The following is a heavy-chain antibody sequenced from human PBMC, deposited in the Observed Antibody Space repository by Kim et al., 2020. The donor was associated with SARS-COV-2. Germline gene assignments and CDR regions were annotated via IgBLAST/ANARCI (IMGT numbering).Heavy chain of an antibody. J-gene: IGHJ6*02. CDR1: GGTFSSYA. CDR2: IIPIFGTA. Sequence: SVKVSCKASGGTFSSYAISWVRQAPGQGLEWMGGIIPIFGTANYAQKFQGRVTITADESTSTAYMELSSLRSEDTAVYYCARHLTRGYCSSTSCYEVYYYYGMDVWGQGTTVTVSS. D-gene: IGHD2-2*01. V-gene: IGHV1-69*13. CDR3: ARHLTRGYCSSTSCYEVYYYYGMDV.